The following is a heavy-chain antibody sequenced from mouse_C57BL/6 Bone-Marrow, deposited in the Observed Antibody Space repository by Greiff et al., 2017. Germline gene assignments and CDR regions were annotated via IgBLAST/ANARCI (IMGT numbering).Heavy chain of an antibody. Sequence: EVKLVESGGGLVKPGGSLKLSCAASGFTFSSYTMSWVRQTPEKRLEWVATISGGGGNTYYPDSVKGRFTISRDNAKNTLYLQMSSLRSEDTALYYCARYYYGSSYWFAYWGQGTLVTVSA. CDR2: ISGGGGNT. J-gene: IGHJ3*01. D-gene: IGHD1-1*01. CDR3: ARYYYGSSYWFAY. V-gene: IGHV5-9*01. CDR1: GFTFSSYT.